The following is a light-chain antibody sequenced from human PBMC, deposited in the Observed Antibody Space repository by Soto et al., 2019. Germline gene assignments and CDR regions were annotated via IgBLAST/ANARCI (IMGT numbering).Light chain of an antibody. CDR2: DVS. J-gene: IGLJ1*01. V-gene: IGLV2-14*03. CDR3: SSYTNTNTRPLV. Sequence: QSALTQPASVSGSPGQSITISCTGTSSDVGGYNYVSWYQHHPGKAPKLIIYDVSNRPSGVSIRFSGSKSDNTASLTISGLQPEDEADYDCSSYTNTNTRPLVFGTGTKVTVL. CDR1: SSDVGGYNY.